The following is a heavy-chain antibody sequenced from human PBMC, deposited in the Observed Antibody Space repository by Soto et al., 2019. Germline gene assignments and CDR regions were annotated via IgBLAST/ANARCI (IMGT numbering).Heavy chain of an antibody. Sequence: QVQLQESGPGLVKPSQTLSLTCTVSGGSFSSGDYYWSWIRQPPGKGLEWIGYIYYRGSTYYNPSLKSRVTKTEDTSKNKFSLKLSSVTAADTDVYYCARDGNEKCFGEGGMDVWGQGTTVTVSS. J-gene: IGHJ6*02. CDR1: GGSFSSGDYY. V-gene: IGHV4-30-4*01. CDR3: ARDGNEKCFGEGGMDV. CDR2: IYYRGST. D-gene: IGHD3-10*01.